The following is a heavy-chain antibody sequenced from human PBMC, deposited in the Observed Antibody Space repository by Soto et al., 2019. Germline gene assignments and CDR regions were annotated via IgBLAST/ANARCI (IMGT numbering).Heavy chain of an antibody. CDR2: ISAYNGNT. CDR3: ARLIHTYYYGSGSYFDY. CDR1: GYTFTSYG. Sequence: ASVKVSCKASGYTFTSYGISWVRQAPGQGLEWMGWISAYNGNTNYAQKLQGRVTMTTDTSTSTAYMELRSLRSDDTAVYYCARLIHTYYYGSGSYFDYWGQGTLVTVSS. D-gene: IGHD3-10*01. V-gene: IGHV1-18*01. J-gene: IGHJ4*02.